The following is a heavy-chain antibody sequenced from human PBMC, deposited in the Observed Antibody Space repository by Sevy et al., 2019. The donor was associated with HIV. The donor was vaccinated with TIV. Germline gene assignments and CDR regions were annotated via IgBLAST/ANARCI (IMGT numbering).Heavy chain of an antibody. D-gene: IGHD5-18*01. V-gene: IGHV3-15*01. CDR3: TTGGYSYGSDYYYYYGMDV. CDR2: IKSKTDGGTT. Sequence: GGSLRLSCAASGFTFSNAWMSWVRQAPGKGLEWVGRIKSKTDGGTTDYAAPVKGRLTISRDDSKNTLYLQMNSLKTDDTAVYYCTTGGYSYGSDYYYYYGMDVWGQGTTVTVSS. J-gene: IGHJ6*02. CDR1: GFTFSNAW.